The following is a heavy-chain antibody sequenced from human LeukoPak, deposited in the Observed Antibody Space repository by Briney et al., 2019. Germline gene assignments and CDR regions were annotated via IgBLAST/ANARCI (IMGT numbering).Heavy chain of an antibody. J-gene: IGHJ4*02. D-gene: IGHD3-22*01. CDR2: INSDGSST. CDR1: GFTFSSYW. V-gene: IGHV3-74*01. Sequence: GGSLRLSCAASGFTFSSYWMHWVRQAPGKRLVWVSRINSDGSSTSYADSVKGRFTISRDNAKNTLYLQMSSLRAEDTAVYYCARDDSSGYDLDYWGQGTLVTVSS. CDR3: ARDDSSGYDLDY.